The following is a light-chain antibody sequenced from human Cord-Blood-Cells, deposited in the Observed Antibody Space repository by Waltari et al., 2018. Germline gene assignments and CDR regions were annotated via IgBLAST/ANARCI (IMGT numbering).Light chain of an antibody. CDR3: QGRTLELPKFT. Sequence: KQSRATLSVSQGERLHLSCMASQSYSNYVAWFQQKPGQPPRLLFYDASRRATGTPARFSASGAGTDFTLTINNLEPEDFAVYYCQGRTLELPKFTFCTDNKIDI. CDR1: QSYSNY. J-gene: IGKJ3*01. CDR2: DAS. V-gene: IGKV3D-11*02.